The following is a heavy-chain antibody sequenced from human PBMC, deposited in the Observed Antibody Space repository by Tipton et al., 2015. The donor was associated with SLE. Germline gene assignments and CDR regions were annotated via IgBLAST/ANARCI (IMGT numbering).Heavy chain of an antibody. CDR1: GYTFTSYG. V-gene: IGHV1-18*01. CDR3: ARDYDFWSGYSYYYYYYGMDV. D-gene: IGHD3-3*01. Sequence: QVQLVQSGAEVKKPGASVKVSCKASGYTFTSYGISWVRQAPGQGLEWMGWISAYNGNTNYTQKLQGRVTMTTDTSTSTAYMELRSLRSDDTAVYYCARDYDFWSGYSYYYYYYGMDVWGQGTTVTVSS. CDR2: ISAYNGNT. J-gene: IGHJ6*02.